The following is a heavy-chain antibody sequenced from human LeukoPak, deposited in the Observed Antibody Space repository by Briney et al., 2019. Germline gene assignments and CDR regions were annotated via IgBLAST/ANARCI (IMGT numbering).Heavy chain of an antibody. CDR1: GGSIRNYF. CDR3: ARMGAIAAAS. V-gene: IGHV4-4*07. J-gene: IGHJ5*02. Sequence: PSETLSLTCSVPGGSIRNYFWSWIRQPAGKGLEWIGRIYTSGSIDYKPSLRSRVTMSVDTSRNQFSLKLSSVTAADTAVYYCARMGAIAAASWGQGTLVTVSS. D-gene: IGHD6-13*01. CDR2: IYTSGSI.